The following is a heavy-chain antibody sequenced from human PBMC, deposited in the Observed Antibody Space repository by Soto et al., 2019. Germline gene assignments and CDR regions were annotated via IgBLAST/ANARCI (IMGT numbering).Heavy chain of an antibody. J-gene: IGHJ5*02. CDR3: ARQTVNSGWHYGNWFDP. D-gene: IGHD6-19*01. V-gene: IGHV1-69*06. CDR1: GGTFSSYA. CDR2: IIPIFNTP. Sequence: SVKVSCKASGGTFSSYAISWVRQAPGQGLEWMGGIIPIFNTPKYAQRFQGRVTITADKSTSTVHMELSSLRSEDTAVYYCARQTVNSGWHYGNWFDPWGQGTLVTVSS.